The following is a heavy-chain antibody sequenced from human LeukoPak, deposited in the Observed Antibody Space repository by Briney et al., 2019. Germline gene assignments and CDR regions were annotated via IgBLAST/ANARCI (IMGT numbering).Heavy chain of an antibody. J-gene: IGHJ4*02. CDR2: TNHSGST. CDR3: ARGLGEAVAGRNY. V-gene: IGHV4-34*01. CDR1: GGSFSGYY. Sequence: PSETLSLTCAVYGGSFSGYYWSWIRQPPGKGREWIGETNHSGSTNYNPSLKSRVTISVDTSKNQFSLKLSSVTAADTAVYYCARGLGEAVAGRNYWGQGTLVTVSS. D-gene: IGHD6-19*01.